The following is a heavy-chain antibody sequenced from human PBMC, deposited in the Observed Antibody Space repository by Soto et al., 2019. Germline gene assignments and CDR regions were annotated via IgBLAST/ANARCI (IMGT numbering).Heavy chain of an antibody. D-gene: IGHD7-27*01. V-gene: IGHV3-7*03. Sequence: PGGSLRLSCAASGFTFSSYWMSWVRQAPGKGLEWVANIKQDGSEKYYVDSVKGRFTISRDNAKNSLYLQMNSLRAEDTAVYYCARDLGFDPWGQGKNWFDPWGQGTLVTVSS. CDR2: IKQDGSEK. J-gene: IGHJ5*02. CDR3: ARDLGFDPWGQGKNWFDP. CDR1: GFTFSSYW.